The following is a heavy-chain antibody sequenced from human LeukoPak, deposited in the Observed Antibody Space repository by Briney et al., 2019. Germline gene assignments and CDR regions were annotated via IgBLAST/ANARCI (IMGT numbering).Heavy chain of an antibody. J-gene: IGHJ6*02. CDR3: ARAPRDYRYYYGMDV. V-gene: IGHV3-23*01. D-gene: IGHD4-11*01. Sequence: GGSLRLSCAASGFTFNNYAMRWVRQAPGKGLEWVSGISGGGDSTFYADSVKGRFTISRDNSKNTLYLQMNSLRAEDTAVYYCARAPRDYRYYYGMDVWGQGTTVTVSS. CDR1: GFTFNNYA. CDR2: ISGGGDST.